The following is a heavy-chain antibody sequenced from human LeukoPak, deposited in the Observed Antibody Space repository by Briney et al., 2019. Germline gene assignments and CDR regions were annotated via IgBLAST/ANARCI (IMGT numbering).Heavy chain of an antibody. Sequence: GGSLRLSCAASGFTFSSYAVHWVRQAPGKGLEYVSAISSNGGSTYYANSVKGRFTISRDSSKNTLYLQMGSLRAEDMAVYYCARDHDYWGQGTLVTVSS. CDR3: ARDHDY. J-gene: IGHJ4*02. CDR1: GFTFSSYA. V-gene: IGHV3-64*01. CDR2: ISSNGGST.